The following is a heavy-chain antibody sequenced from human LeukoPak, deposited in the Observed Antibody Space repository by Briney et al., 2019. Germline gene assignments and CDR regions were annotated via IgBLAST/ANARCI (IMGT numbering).Heavy chain of an antibody. Sequence: PGGSLRLSCAASGFTFSNYWMHWVRQAPGKGLVWVSRINSDESTTTYADSAKGRFTISRDNAKNTLYLQMNSLRPEDTAVYYCARGGITMIAKAALDTWSQGTMVTVSS. D-gene: IGHD3-22*01. J-gene: IGHJ3*02. V-gene: IGHV3-74*01. CDR2: INSDESTT. CDR1: GFTFSNYW. CDR3: ARGGITMIAKAALDT.